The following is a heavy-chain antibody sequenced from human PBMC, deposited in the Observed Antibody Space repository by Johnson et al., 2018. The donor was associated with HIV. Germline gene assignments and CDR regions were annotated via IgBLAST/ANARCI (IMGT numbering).Heavy chain of an antibody. J-gene: IGHJ3*02. CDR1: RFTFSNYW. D-gene: IGHD2-8*02. Sequence: VHLVESGGGLVQPGGSLRLSCAASRFTFSNYWMSWVRQAPGKGLEWVANINQDGSEKYYVDSVRGRFTISRDNAKNSLYLQMNSLRAEDTAVYYCARDQYCTGGVCYSGAFDIWGQGTMVTVSS. CDR2: INQDGSEK. V-gene: IGHV3-7*01. CDR3: ARDQYCTGGVCYSGAFDI.